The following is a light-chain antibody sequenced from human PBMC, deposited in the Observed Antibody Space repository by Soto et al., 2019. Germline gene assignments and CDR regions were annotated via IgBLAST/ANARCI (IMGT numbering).Light chain of an antibody. CDR2: TNN. J-gene: IGLJ1*01. Sequence: QSVLTHPPSVSGTPGQTVTISCSGSTSNIGSNPVNWYQQLPGTAPRLLISTNNQRPSGVPDRFSGSRSGTSASLAISGLQSEDEADYYCAASDDRLNGPSYVFGTGTKLPXL. CDR3: AASDDRLNGPSYV. CDR1: TSNIGSNP. V-gene: IGLV1-44*01.